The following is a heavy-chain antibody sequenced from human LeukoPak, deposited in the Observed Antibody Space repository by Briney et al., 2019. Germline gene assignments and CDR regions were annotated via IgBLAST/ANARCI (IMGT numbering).Heavy chain of an antibody. CDR3: ARLNLYFGMDV. CDR2: IYYSGRT. Sequence: LETLSLTCTVSGGSISSYYWSWIRQTPGKGLEWIGYIYYSGRTNNTPSLKSRVTISVDTSKNQFSLKLSSVTAADTAVYYCARLNLYFGMDVWGQGTTVT. CDR1: GGSISSYY. V-gene: IGHV4-59*08. J-gene: IGHJ6*02.